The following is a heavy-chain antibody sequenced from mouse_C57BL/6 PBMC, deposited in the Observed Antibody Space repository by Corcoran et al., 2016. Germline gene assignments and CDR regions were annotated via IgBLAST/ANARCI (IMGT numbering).Heavy chain of an antibody. CDR3: AREGDY. Sequence: EVQPQQAGPVLVKPGASVKMSGKASGNTYPDYYLSWVKQSHGKSLEWIGVINPYNGGTSYNQKFKGKATLTVDKSSSTAYMELNSLTSEDSAVYYCAREGDYWGQGTSVTVSS. CDR2: INPYNGGT. V-gene: IGHV1-19*01. J-gene: IGHJ4*01. CDR1: GNTYPDYY.